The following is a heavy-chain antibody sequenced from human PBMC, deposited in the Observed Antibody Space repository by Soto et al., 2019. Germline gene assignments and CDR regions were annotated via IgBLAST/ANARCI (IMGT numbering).Heavy chain of an antibody. CDR2: IYYSGST. CDR3: ARDSSFGEPFDY. Sequence: QVQLQESGPGLVKPSQTLSLTCTVSGGSISRGDYYWSWIRQHPGKGLEWIGYIYYSGSTYYNPSLKSRVTISLDTSKNQFSLKLTSVTAADTAVYYCARDSSFGEPFDYWGQGTLVTVSS. V-gene: IGHV4-31*03. D-gene: IGHD3-10*01. CDR1: GGSISRGDYY. J-gene: IGHJ4*02.